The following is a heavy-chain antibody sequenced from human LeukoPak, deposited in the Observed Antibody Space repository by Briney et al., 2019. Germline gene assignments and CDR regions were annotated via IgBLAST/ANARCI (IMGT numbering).Heavy chain of an antibody. V-gene: IGHV3-20*04. CDR1: GFTFDDYG. CDR2: INWNGGST. Sequence: GGSLRLSCAASGFTFDDYGMSWVRQAPGKGLEWVSGINWNGGSTGYADSVKGRFTISRDNAKNSLYLQMNSLRAEDTAVYYCAKDHATVIIVVIDDAFDIWGQGTLVTVSS. J-gene: IGHJ3*02. CDR3: AKDHATVIIVVIDDAFDI. D-gene: IGHD3-22*01.